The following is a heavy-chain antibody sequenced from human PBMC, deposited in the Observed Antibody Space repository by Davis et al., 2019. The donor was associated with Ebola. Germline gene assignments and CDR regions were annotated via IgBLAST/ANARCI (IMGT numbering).Heavy chain of an antibody. J-gene: IGHJ6*02. Sequence: GESLKIFCAASAFTFSLFAMHWVRQAPGKGLQWVAVVSYDGRHKYYADSVKGRFTISRDNSKNTFNLQMNSLTAEDTAVYYCACGGDCLLNYGMDVWGQGTTVTVSS. CDR2: VSYDGRHK. V-gene: IGHV3-30*04. CDR3: ACGGDCLLNYGMDV. D-gene: IGHD2-21*02. CDR1: AFTFSLFA.